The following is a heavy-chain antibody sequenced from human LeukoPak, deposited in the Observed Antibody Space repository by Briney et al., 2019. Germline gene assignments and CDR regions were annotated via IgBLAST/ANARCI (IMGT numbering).Heavy chain of an antibody. J-gene: IGHJ3*02. V-gene: IGHV1-2*02. Sequence: ASVKVSCKASGYTFTGYYMHWVRQAPGQGLEWMGWINPNSGGTNYAQKFQGRVTMTRDTSISTAYMELSRLRSDDTAVYYCARASRLRYFEAFDIWGQGTMVTVSS. CDR3: ARASRLRYFEAFDI. CDR2: INPNSGGT. CDR1: GYTFTGYY. D-gene: IGHD3-9*01.